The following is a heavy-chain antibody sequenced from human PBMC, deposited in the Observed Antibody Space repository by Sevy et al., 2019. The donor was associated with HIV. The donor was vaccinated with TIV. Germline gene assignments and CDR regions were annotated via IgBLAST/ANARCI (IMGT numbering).Heavy chain of an antibody. J-gene: IGHJ3*02. V-gene: IGHV3-23*01. Sequence: GGSLRLSCAASGFPFSTFAMSWVRKTPGKGLGWVSGLIGSGGTTYYPDSVKGRLTISRDNSKNTLYLQMNSLRAEDTAVYYCAKDTDSGSYLNDAFDIWGQGTMVTVSS. CDR2: LIGSGGTT. CDR1: GFPFSTFA. D-gene: IGHD1-26*01. CDR3: AKDTDSGSYLNDAFDI.